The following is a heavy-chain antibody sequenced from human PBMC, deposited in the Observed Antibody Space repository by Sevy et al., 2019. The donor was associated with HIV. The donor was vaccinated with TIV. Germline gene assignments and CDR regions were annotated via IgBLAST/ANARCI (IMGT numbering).Heavy chain of an antibody. V-gene: IGHV3-23*01. CDR3: ASVDTTLITDLDY. CDR2: INNGGST. D-gene: IGHD5-18*01. J-gene: IGHJ4*02. CDR1: GFTFSNYA. Sequence: GGSLRLSCGASGFTFSNYAMSWVRQAPGKGPEWVSGINNGGSTYYADSVEGGFTISRDNSKKMVFLQMNSLSAEDTAVYYCASVDTTLITDLDYWGQGALVTVSS.